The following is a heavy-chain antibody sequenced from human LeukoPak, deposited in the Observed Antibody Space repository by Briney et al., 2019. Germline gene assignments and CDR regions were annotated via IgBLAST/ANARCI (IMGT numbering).Heavy chain of an antibody. CDR2: ISWNSGSI. D-gene: IGHD4-11*01. Sequence: GGSLRLSCAASGFTFDDYAMHWVRQAPGKGLEWVSGISWNSGSIGYADSVKGRFTISRDNAKNSLYLQMNSLRAEDTAVYYCAKGSYSNYVGFDYWGQGTLVTVSS. J-gene: IGHJ4*02. CDR3: AKGSYSNYVGFDY. V-gene: IGHV3-9*01. CDR1: GFTFDDYA.